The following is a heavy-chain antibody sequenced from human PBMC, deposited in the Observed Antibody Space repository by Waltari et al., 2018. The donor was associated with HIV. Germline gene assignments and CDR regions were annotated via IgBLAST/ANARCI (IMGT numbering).Heavy chain of an antibody. D-gene: IGHD2-21*02. CDR3: ARAFCGGDCPPGNY. Sequence: QLVQSGAEVKKPGASVKVSCKASGYTFTRYKIYWVRQALGKGLEWMGVIDPSGGSTNYAQNFQGRVTITRDTSTSTVYMEMSSLRYEDTAIYYCARAFCGGDCPPGNYWGQGTLVTVSS. V-gene: IGHV1-46*01. CDR2: IDPSGGST. J-gene: IGHJ4*02. CDR1: GYTFTRYK.